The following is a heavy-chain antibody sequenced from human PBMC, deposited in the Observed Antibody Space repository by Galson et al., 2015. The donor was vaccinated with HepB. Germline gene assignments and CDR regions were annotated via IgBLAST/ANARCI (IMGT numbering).Heavy chain of an antibody. CDR2: ISGSGGST. CDR3: ARDCTGDGRYYYYGMDV. J-gene: IGHJ6*02. Sequence: SLRLSCAASGFTFSSYAMSWVRQAPGKGLEWVSAISGSGGSTYYADSVKGRFTISRDNSKNTLYLQMNSLRAEDTAVYYCARDCTGDGRYYYYGMDVWGQGTTVTVSS. V-gene: IGHV3-23*01. D-gene: IGHD7-27*01. CDR1: GFTFSSYA.